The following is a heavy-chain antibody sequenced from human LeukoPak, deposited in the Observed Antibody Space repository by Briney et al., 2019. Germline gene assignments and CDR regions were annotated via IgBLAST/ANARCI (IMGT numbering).Heavy chain of an antibody. CDR3: ARDGDYYDSSGYHPFNDAFDI. V-gene: IGHV1-46*01. CDR2: INPSGGST. Sequence: GASVKVSCKASGYTFTSYYMHWVRQAPGQGLEWMGIINPSGGSTSYAQKFQGRVTITADKSTSTAYMELSSLRSEDTAVYYCARDGDYYDSSGYHPFNDAFDIWGQGTMVTVSS. J-gene: IGHJ3*02. CDR1: GYTFTSYY. D-gene: IGHD3-22*01.